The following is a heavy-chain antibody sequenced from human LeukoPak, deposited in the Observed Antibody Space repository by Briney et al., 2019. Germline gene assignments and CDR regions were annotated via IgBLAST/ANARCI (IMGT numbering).Heavy chain of an antibody. CDR3: AKDYYGSGSYLVY. CDR1: GFTFSNAW. Sequence: GGSLRLSCAASGFTFSNAWMNWVRQAPGKGLEWVSSISSSSSYIYYADSVKGRFTISRDNAKNSLYLQMNSLRAEDTAVYYCAKDYYGSGSYLVYWGQGTLVTVSS. CDR2: ISSSSSYI. V-gene: IGHV3-21*01. J-gene: IGHJ4*02. D-gene: IGHD3-10*01.